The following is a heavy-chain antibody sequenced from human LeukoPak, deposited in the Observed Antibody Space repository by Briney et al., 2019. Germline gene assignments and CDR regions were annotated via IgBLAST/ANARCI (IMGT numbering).Heavy chain of an antibody. D-gene: IGHD2-21*01. Sequence: PSETLSLTCTVSGGSISSGGYYWSWIRQHPGKGLEWIGYIYYSGSTYYNPSLKSRVTISVDTSKNQFSLKLSSATAADTAVYYCARGCGREDPFDYWGQGTLVTVSS. CDR3: ARGCGREDPFDY. V-gene: IGHV4-31*03. CDR1: GGSISSGGYY. CDR2: IYYSGST. J-gene: IGHJ4*02.